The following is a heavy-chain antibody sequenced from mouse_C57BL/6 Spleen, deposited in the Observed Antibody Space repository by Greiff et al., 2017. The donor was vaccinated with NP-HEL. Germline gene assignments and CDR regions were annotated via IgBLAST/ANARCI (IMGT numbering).Heavy chain of an antibody. CDR3: ARERVSITTGVATDY. V-gene: IGHV1-54*01. CDR1: GYAFTNYL. Sequence: QVQLQQSGAELVRPGTSVKVSCKASGYAFTNYLIEWVKQRPGQGLEWIGVINPGSGGTNYNEKVKGKATLTADKSSSTAYMQLNSLTSEDSAVYFCARERVSITTGVATDYWGQGTTLTVSS. J-gene: IGHJ2*01. CDR2: INPGSGGT. D-gene: IGHD1-1*01.